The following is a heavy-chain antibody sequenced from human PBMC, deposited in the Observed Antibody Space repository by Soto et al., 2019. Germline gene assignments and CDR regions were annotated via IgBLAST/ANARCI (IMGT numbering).Heavy chain of an antibody. D-gene: IGHD3-10*01. J-gene: IGHJ6*02. CDR1: GGTFSSYA. Sequence: SVKVSCKASGGTFSSYAISWVRQAPGQGLEWMGGIIPIFGTANYAQKFQGRVTITADESTSTAYMELSSLRSEDTAVYYCARALTNYYGSGSYSLTNYYYGMDVWGQGTTVTVSS. V-gene: IGHV1-69*13. CDR3: ARALTNYYGSGSYSLTNYYYGMDV. CDR2: IIPIFGTA.